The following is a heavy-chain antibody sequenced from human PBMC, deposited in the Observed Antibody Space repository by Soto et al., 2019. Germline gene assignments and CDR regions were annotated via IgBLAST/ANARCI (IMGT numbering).Heavy chain of an antibody. Sequence: GGSLRLSCAASGFTFSSYAMSWVRQAPGKGLEWVSAISGSGGSTYYADSVKGRFTISRDNSKNTLYLQMNSLRAEDTAVYYCAKVVARTANYSSYYYVDVWGTGTPVTVSS. CDR2: ISGSGGST. V-gene: IGHV3-23*01. D-gene: IGHD3-10*01. J-gene: IGHJ6*03. CDR3: AKVVARTANYSSYYYVDV. CDR1: GFTFSSYA.